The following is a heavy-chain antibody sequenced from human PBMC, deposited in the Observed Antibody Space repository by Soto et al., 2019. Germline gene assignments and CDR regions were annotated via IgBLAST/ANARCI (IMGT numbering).Heavy chain of an antibody. CDR3: AREIDSSGYYS. J-gene: IGHJ4*02. Sequence: SETLSLTCTVSGGSITSGGYYWSWLRQHPGKGLEWIGYIYYSWSTYYNPSLKSRVTISVDTSKNQFSLKLSSVTAADTAVYYCAREIDSSGYYSWGQGTLVTVSS. CDR2: IYYSWST. D-gene: IGHD3-22*01. V-gene: IGHV4-31*03. CDR1: GGSITSGGYY.